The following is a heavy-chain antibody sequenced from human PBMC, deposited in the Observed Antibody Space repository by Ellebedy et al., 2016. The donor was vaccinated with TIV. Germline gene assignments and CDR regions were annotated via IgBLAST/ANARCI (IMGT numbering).Heavy chain of an antibody. D-gene: IGHD2-2*01. V-gene: IGHV4-59*01. CDR3: ARGIGGRYYAELFDY. Sequence: MPSETLSLTCTVSGGSFSSYYWTWIRQPPGKGLEWIGHLYYSGSTNYNPSLKSRVTISVDTSKNQFSLKLTSVTAADTAVYYCARGIGGRYYAELFDYWGQGTLVTVSS. CDR2: LYYSGST. CDR1: GGSFSSYY. J-gene: IGHJ4*02.